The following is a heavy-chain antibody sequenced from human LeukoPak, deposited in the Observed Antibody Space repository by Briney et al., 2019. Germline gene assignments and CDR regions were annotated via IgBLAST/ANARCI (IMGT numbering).Heavy chain of an antibody. CDR3: ARSVGGSYGAFDI. Sequence: SQTLSLTCTVSGGSISSGSYYWSWIRQSAGKGLEWIGRIYTSGSTNYNPSLKSRVTISVDTSKNQFSLKLSSVTAADTAVYYCARSVGGSYGAFDIWGQGTMVTVSS. V-gene: IGHV4-61*02. CDR2: IYTSGST. J-gene: IGHJ3*02. D-gene: IGHD1-26*01. CDR1: GGSISSGSYY.